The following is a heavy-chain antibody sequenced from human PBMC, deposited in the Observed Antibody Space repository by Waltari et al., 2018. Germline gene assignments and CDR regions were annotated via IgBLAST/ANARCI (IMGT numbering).Heavy chain of an antibody. V-gene: IGHV3-23*05. CDR2: ITSGTTT. CDR3: AKVVTNWFDP. Sequence: EVQLLESGGGLIQPGGSLRLSFGASGFTFSSYAMTWVRQAPGKGLEWVSSITSGTTTYYADSVKGRFTISRDNSKNTLYLQMNSLRAEDTAVYYCAKVVTNWFDPWGQGALVTVSS. J-gene: IGHJ5*02. CDR1: GFTFSSYA. D-gene: IGHD2-21*02.